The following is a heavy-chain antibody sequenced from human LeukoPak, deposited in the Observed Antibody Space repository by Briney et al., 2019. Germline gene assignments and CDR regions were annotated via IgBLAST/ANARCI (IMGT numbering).Heavy chain of an antibody. CDR3: AKPPSGSGFQYYFDS. CDR2: IYPGDSDT. Sequence: GEALQISCKGSGYSFTSYWIGWVRQMPGKGLEWMGIIYPGDSDTRYSPSFQGQVTISADKSINTAYLPWSSLKASDTAIYYCAKPPSGSGFQYYFDSWGQGTLVTVSS. D-gene: IGHD6-19*01. CDR1: GYSFTSYW. V-gene: IGHV5-51*01. J-gene: IGHJ4*02.